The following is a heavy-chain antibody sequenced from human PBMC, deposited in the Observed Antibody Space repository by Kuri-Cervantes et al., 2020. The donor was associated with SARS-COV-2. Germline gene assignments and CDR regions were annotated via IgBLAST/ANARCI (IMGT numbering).Heavy chain of an antibody. D-gene: IGHD5-18*01. CDR1: GFTFSSNW. CDR3: ARGSLYDTQLWFYS. CDR2: INPDGSYT. V-gene: IGHV3-74*01. J-gene: IGHJ5*01. Sequence: AGSLRPSCAASGFTFSSNWMSWVRQAPGKGLVWVSRINPDGSYTNHADSVKGRFTLSRDNAMNMLLLQMNSLSAEETDVSYCARGSLYDTQLWFYSWGQGTLVTVSS.